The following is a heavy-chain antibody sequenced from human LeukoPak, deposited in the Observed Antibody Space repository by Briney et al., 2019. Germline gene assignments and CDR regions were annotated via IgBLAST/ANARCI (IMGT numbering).Heavy chain of an antibody. V-gene: IGHV4-59*08. CDR1: GGSISSYY. J-gene: IGHJ5*02. CDR3: ARGPYGAGISNWFDP. CDR2: IYYSGRT. Sequence: SETLSLTCSVSGGSISSYYWSWIRQPPGRGLEWIGYIYYSGRTSYNPSLKSRVTISVDTSKNQFSLKLSSVTAADTAVYYCARGPYGAGISNWFDPWGQGTLVIVSS. D-gene: IGHD3-10*01.